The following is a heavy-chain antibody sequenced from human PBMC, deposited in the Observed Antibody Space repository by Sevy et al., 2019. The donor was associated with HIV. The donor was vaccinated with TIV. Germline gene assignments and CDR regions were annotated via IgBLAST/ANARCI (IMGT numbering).Heavy chain of an antibody. CDR1: GFAFSSHA. V-gene: IGHV3-30-3*01. D-gene: IGHD6-13*01. J-gene: IGHJ4*01. Sequence: GGSLRLSCAASGFAFSSHAMHWVRQAPGKGLEWVAVISYEGTGTFYAASVEVRFTISRDNSKNMLSLQINSLRPEDTAVYYCARDGGYSIKGYPLYWGHGTLVTVSS. CDR2: ISYEGTGT. CDR3: ARDGGYSIKGYPLY.